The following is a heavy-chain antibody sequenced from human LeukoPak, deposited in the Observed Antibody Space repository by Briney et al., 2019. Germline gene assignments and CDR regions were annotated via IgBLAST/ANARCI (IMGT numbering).Heavy chain of an antibody. J-gene: IGHJ4*02. D-gene: IGHD6-19*01. CDR2: ISGDGGST. V-gene: IGHV3-43*02. CDR3: AKGADPLTWRMMTVAGTRFDY. CDR1: GFTFDDYA. Sequence: GGSLRLSCAASGFTFDDYAMHWVRQAPGKGLEWVSLISGDGGSTYYAGSVKGRFTISRDNSKNSLYLQMNSLRTEDTALYYCAKGADPLTWRMMTVAGTRFDYWGQGTQVTVSS.